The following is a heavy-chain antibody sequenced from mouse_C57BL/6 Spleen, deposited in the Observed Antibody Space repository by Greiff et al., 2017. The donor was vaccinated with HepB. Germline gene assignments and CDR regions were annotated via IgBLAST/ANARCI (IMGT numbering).Heavy chain of an antibody. CDR3: TTLEGYYTLAY. CDR1: GFNIKDDY. J-gene: IGHJ3*01. CDR2: IDPENGDT. Sequence: VQLKESGAELVRPGASVKLSCTASGFNIKDDYMPWVKQRPEQGLEWIGWIDPENGDTEYASKFQGKATITADTSSNTAYLQLSSLTSENTAVYYCTTLEGYYTLAYWGQGTLVTVSA. D-gene: IGHD2-3*01. V-gene: IGHV14-4*01.